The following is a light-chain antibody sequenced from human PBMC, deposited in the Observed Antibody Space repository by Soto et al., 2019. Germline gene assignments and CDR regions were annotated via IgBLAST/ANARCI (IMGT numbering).Light chain of an antibody. J-gene: IGLJ2*01. CDR3: SSYTSSSTLV. V-gene: IGLV2-14*01. CDR1: SSDVGGYNY. Sequence: QSALTQPASVSGSPGQSITISCTGTSSDVGGYNYVSWYQQHPGKAPKLMIYDVSNRPSGVSKRFSVSKSGNTASLTISGLQAEDEADYYCSSYTSSSTLVFGGGTKLTV. CDR2: DVS.